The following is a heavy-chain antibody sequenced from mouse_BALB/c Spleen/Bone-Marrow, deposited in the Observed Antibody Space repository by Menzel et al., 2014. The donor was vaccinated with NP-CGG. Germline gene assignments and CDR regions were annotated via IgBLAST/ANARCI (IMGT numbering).Heavy chain of an antibody. V-gene: IGHV14-3*02. J-gene: IGHJ4*01. Sequence: EVMLVESGAELVKPGASVKLSCTASGFNIKDTYMHWVKQRPEQGLEWIGRIDPANGNTKYDPKFQGKATITADTSSNTAYLQLSSLTSEGTAVYYCAREVDYAMDYWGQGTSVTVSS. CDR2: IDPANGNT. CDR1: GFNIKDTY. D-gene: IGHD1-1*01. CDR3: AREVDYAMDY.